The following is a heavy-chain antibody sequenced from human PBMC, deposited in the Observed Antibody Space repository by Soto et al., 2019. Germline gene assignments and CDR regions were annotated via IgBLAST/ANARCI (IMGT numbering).Heavy chain of an antibody. J-gene: IGHJ4*02. CDR1: GYTFTSYG. CDR3: ATSHYYGSGSLDY. D-gene: IGHD3-10*01. Sequence: ASVKVSCKASGYTFTSYGISWVRQAPGQGLEWMGGIDPYNGKTIYAQKFQGRVTMTKDTSTDTAYMELSSLRSEDTAVYYCATSHYYGSGSLDYWGQGTLVTVSS. V-gene: IGHV1-18*01. CDR2: IDPYNGKT.